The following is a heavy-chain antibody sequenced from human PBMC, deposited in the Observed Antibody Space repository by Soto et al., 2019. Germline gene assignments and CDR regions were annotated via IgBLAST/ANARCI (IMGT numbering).Heavy chain of an antibody. J-gene: IGHJ4*02. CDR1: GFTFSDYW. V-gene: IGHV3-7*01. CDR2: IKQDGREK. CDR3: ARMSGYDPSLFDH. D-gene: IGHD5-12*01. Sequence: EVQLVESGGGLVQPGGSRRLSCAASGFTFSDYWMTWVRQAPGRGLEWVANIKQDGREKYYVDSVEGRFTISRDNDKNSLYLELNSLRADDTAVYDCARMSGYDPSLFDHWGQGTRVTVSS.